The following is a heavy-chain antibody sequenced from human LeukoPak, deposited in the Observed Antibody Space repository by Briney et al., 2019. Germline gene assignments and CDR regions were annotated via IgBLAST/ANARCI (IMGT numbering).Heavy chain of an antibody. CDR3: AKGGRGGRTDFDY. CDR2: ISGNGAST. J-gene: IGHJ4*02. D-gene: IGHD3-10*01. CDR1: GFTFNHYA. Sequence: PGGSLRLSCAVSGFTFNHYAMSWVRQAPGKGLEWVSGISGNGASTYYAGSVKGRFTISRDNSKNTLSLRMNNLRAEDTAFYYCAKGGRGGRTDFDYWGQGTLVTVSS. V-gene: IGHV3-23*01.